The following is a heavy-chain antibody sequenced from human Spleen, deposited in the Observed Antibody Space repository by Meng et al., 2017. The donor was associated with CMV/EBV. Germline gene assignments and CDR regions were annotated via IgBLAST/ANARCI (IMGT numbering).Heavy chain of an antibody. CDR2: ISSSRNSI. CDR1: GFTFSSFD. CDR3: ARDVMEWLLRYYHHGMDV. D-gene: IGHD3-3*01. Sequence: GGSLRLSCAASGFTFSSFDMNWVRQAPGKGLEWVSSISSSRNSIYYADSVKGRSTVSRDNAKNSLYLQMNSLRAEDTAVYYCARDVMEWLLRYYHHGMDVWGQGTTVTVSS. V-gene: IGHV3-21*01. J-gene: IGHJ6*02.